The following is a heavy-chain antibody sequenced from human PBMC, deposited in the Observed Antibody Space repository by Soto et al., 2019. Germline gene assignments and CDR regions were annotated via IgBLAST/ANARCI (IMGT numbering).Heavy chain of an antibody. V-gene: IGHV3-74*01. CDR3: TRGSQAAFDI. J-gene: IGHJ3*02. Sequence: GSLRLSCAASEFTFSGYWMHWVRQAPGKGLVWVSRINSDGSSTTYADSVEGRFTISRDNAKNTLYLQMNSLRAEDTAVYYCTRGSQAAFDIWGQGTMVTVSS. CDR1: EFTFSGYW. CDR2: INSDGSST.